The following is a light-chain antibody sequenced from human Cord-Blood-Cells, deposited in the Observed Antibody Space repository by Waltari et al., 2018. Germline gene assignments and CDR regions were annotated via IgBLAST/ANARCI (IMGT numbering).Light chain of an antibody. CDR2: GAS. CDR1: QSVSSSY. J-gene: IGKJ4*01. Sequence: EIVLTQSPGTLSLSPGERATLSCRASQSVSSSYLAWYQQKPGQAPRLLIYGASSRATGIPDRCSGSGSGTDFTLTISRLEPEEFAVYYCQQYGSSPLTFGGGTKVEIK. CDR3: QQYGSSPLT. V-gene: IGKV3-20*01.